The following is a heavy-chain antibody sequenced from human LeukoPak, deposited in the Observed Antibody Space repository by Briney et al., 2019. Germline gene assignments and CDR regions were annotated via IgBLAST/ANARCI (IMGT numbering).Heavy chain of an antibody. D-gene: IGHD6-19*01. V-gene: IGHV1-18*01. J-gene: IGHJ4*02. CDR2: ISAYNGNT. CDR3: ARGYSSGWADY. Sequence: ASVKVSCKASGYTFTSYGISWVRQAPAQGHEWMRWISAYNGNTNCAQKLQGRVTMTTDTSTSTAYMELRSLRSDDTAVYYCARGYSSGWADYWGQGTLVTVSS. CDR1: GYTFTSYG.